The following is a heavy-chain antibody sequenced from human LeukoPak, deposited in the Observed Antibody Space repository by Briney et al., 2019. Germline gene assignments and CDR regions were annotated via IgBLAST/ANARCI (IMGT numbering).Heavy chain of an antibody. J-gene: IGHJ6*02. CDR2: INPNSGGT. Sequence: ASVKVSCKASGYTFTGYYMHWVRQAPGQGLEWMGWINPNSGGTNYAQKFQGRVTMTRDTSISTAYMELSRLRSDDTAVYYCARDKLPVVVVAATHYYYYGMDVWGQGTTVTVS. V-gene: IGHV1-2*02. D-gene: IGHD2-15*01. CDR3: ARDKLPVVVVAATHYYYYGMDV. CDR1: GYTFTGYY.